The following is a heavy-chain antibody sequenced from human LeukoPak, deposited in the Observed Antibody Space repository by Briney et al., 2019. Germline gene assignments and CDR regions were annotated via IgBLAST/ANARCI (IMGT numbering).Heavy chain of an antibody. CDR1: GGTFSSYA. D-gene: IGHD3-16*02. J-gene: IGHJ3*02. Sequence: SVEVSCKASGGTFSSYAISWVRQAPGQGLEWMGGIIPIFGTANYAQKFQGRVTITADESTSTAYMELSSLRSEDTAVYYCARDRAYDYVWGSYRYIDAFDIWGQGTMVTVSS. V-gene: IGHV1-69*13. CDR3: ARDRAYDYVWGSYRYIDAFDI. CDR2: IIPIFGTA.